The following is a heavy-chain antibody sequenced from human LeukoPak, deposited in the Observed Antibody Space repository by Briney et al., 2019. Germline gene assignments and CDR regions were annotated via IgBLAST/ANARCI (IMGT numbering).Heavy chain of an antibody. CDR1: GGSISSSNW. CDR2: IYHSGST. V-gene: IGHV4-4*02. Sequence: PSGTLSLTCAVSGGSISSSNWWSWVRQPPGRGLEWIGEIYHSGSTNYNPSLKSRVTISVDKSKNQFSLKLSSVTAADTAVYYCARDTGAVAGTVPHAFDIWGQGTMVTVSS. D-gene: IGHD6-19*01. J-gene: IGHJ3*02. CDR3: ARDTGAVAGTVPHAFDI.